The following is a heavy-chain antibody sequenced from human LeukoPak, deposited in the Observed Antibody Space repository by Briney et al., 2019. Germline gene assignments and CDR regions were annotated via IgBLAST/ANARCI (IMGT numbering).Heavy chain of an antibody. V-gene: IGHV3-48*04. J-gene: IGHJ6*02. CDR1: GFTFSSYA. CDR2: ISSSGSTI. D-gene: IGHD1-26*01. CDR3: ARDRYSWELLPSYYYYGMDV. Sequence: PGGSLRLSCAASGFTFSSYAMSWVRQAPGKGLEWVSYISSSGSTIYYADSVKGRFTISRDNAKNSLYLQMNSLRAEDTAVYYCARDRYSWELLPSYYYYGMDVWGQGTTVTVSS.